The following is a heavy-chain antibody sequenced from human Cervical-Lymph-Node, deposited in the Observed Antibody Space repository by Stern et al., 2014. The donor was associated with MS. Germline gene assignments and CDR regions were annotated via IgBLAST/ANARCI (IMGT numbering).Heavy chain of an antibody. CDR2: IIPIFGTA. CDR3: ARDGGTYYYDSSGYYPYYFDY. V-gene: IGHV1-69*01. D-gene: IGHD3-22*01. CDR1: GGPFSSYA. J-gene: IGHJ4*02. Sequence: QMQLVQSGAEVKKPGSSVKVSCKASGGPFSSYAISWVRQAPGHGLEWMGGIIPIFGTANYAQKFQGRVTITADESTSTAYMELSSLRSEDTAVYYCARDGGTYYYDSSGYYPYYFDYWGQGTLVTVSS.